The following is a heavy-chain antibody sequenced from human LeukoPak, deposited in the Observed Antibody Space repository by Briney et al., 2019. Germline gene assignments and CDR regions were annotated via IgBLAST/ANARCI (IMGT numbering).Heavy chain of an antibody. J-gene: IGHJ4*02. D-gene: IGHD2-8*01. Sequence: SETLSLTCAVYGGSFSGYYWTWIRQPPGGRLVWIGEVVHSGDTNYNPSLKSRVTISVDTSRTQFSLKMNSVTAADTAVYYCARGNAIMLYATLDSWGQGTLVTVSS. V-gene: IGHV4-34*12. CDR3: ARGNAIMLYATLDS. CDR1: GGSFSGYY. CDR2: VVHSGDT.